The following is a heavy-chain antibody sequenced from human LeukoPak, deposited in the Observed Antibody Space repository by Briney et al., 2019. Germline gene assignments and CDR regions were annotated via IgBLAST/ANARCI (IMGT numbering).Heavy chain of an antibody. CDR1: GYTFTYYY. CDR2: INPNSGGT. Sequence: ASVKVSCKASGYTFTYYYMHWVRQAPGQGLEWMGWINPNSGGTNYAQKFQGRVTLTSDTSISTAYMELSLLTSDDTAIYYCARGLRIINGLDVWGQGTTVIVSS. D-gene: IGHD2-15*01. V-gene: IGHV1-2*02. CDR3: ARGLRIINGLDV. J-gene: IGHJ6*02.